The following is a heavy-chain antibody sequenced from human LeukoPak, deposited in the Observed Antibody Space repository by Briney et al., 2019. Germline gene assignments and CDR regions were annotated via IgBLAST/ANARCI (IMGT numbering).Heavy chain of an antibody. Sequence: KTSETLSLTCTVSGGSISSGDYSWSWIRQPPGKGLEWIGYIYYSGSTYYNPSLKSRVTISVDTSKNQFSLKLSSVTAADTAVYYCARASSHYDFWSGYYTPGPFDYWGQGTLVTVSS. CDR3: ARASSHYDFWSGYYTPGPFDY. D-gene: IGHD3-3*01. CDR1: GGSISSGDYS. V-gene: IGHV4-30-4*01. CDR2: IYYSGST. J-gene: IGHJ4*02.